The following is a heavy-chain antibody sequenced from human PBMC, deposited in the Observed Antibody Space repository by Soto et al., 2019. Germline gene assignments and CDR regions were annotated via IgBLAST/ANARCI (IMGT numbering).Heavy chain of an antibody. J-gene: IGHJ4*02. CDR2: IYYSGST. Sequence: QVQLQESGPGLVKPSQTLSLTCTVSGGSISSGDYYWSWIRQPPGKGLEWIGYIYYSGSTYYNPYIKNKVTISVEKSKNQFPLKMSSVTAADTAVYSGARLYCGGDCYLDSWGQGTLVTVSS. CDR1: GGSISSGDYY. D-gene: IGHD2-21*02. CDR3: ARLYCGGDCYLDS. V-gene: IGHV4-30-4*01.